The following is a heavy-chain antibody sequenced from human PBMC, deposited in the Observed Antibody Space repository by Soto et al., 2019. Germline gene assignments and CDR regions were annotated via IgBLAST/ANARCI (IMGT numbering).Heavy chain of an antibody. CDR2: IIPLFRKT. V-gene: IGHV1-69*01. CDR1: GDMFRNSA. Sequence: QVQLVQSGAEVKRPGSSVKVSCKASGDMFRNSAFTWVRQAPGQGLAWMGVIIPLFRKTNVAQNFQGRVTLTADESTSSIYMEASSLTSEDTAVYYCARARLSNGDPNIYFFYGLDVWGQGTTITVSS. D-gene: IGHD3-10*01. CDR3: ARARLSNGDPNIYFFYGLDV. J-gene: IGHJ6*02.